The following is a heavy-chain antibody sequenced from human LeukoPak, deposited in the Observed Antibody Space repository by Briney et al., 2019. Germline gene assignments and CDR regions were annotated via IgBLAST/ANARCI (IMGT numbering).Heavy chain of an antibody. Sequence: SETLSLTCTVSGGSISSYYWSWIRQPAGKGLEWIGRTYTSGSTNYNPSLKSRVTMSVDTSKNQFSLKLSSVTAADTAVYYCARDSTDIVLIGVMYYFDYWGQGTLVTVSS. D-gene: IGHD2-8*01. V-gene: IGHV4-4*07. CDR3: ARDSTDIVLIGVMYYFDY. J-gene: IGHJ4*02. CDR1: GGSISSYY. CDR2: TYTSGST.